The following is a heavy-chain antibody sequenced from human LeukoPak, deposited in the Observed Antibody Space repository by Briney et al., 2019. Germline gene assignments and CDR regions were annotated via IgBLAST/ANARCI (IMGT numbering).Heavy chain of an antibody. D-gene: IGHD5-18*01. V-gene: IGHV4-30-4*01. J-gene: IGHJ4*02. CDR2: IYYSGST. CDR3: ARDGRKKDTAIY. CDR1: GGSTSSGDYY. Sequence: PSQTLSLTCTVSGGSTSSGDYYWSWIRQPPGKGLEWIGYIYYSGSTYYNPSLKSRVTISVDTSKNQFSLKLSSVTAADTAVYYCARDGRKKDTAIYWGQGTLVTVSS.